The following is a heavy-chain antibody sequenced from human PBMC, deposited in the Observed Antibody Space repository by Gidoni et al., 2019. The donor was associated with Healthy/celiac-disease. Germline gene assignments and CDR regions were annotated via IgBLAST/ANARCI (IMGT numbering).Heavy chain of an antibody. CDR3: ARGGPLPWNDNDY. V-gene: IGHV3-30*01. CDR2: ISNDGSNK. J-gene: IGHJ4*02. D-gene: IGHD1-1*01. CDR1: GFTFSSYA. Sequence: QVQLVESGGGVVQPGRSLRLSCAASGFTFSSYAMHWVRQAPGKGLEWVAVISNDGSNKYYADSVKGRFTISRDNSKNTLYLQMNSLRAEDTAVYYCARGGPLPWNDNDYWGQGTLVTVSS.